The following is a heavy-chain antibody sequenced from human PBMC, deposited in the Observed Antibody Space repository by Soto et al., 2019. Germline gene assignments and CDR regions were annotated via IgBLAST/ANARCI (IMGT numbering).Heavy chain of an antibody. D-gene: IGHD4-17*01. CDR2: INPNSGGT. J-gene: IGHJ4*02. V-gene: IGHV1-2*02. Sequence: QVQLVQSGAEVKKPGASVKVSCKASGYTFTGYYMHWVRQAPGQGLEWMGWINPNSGGTNYAQKFQGRVTMTRDTSISTAYMELSRLRSDDTAVYYCARVVGAVTTSPFAFDYWGQGTLVTVSS. CDR3: ARVVGAVTTSPFAFDY. CDR1: GYTFTGYY.